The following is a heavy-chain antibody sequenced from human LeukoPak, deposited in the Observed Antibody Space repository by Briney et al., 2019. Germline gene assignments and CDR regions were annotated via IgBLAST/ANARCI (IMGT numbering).Heavy chain of an antibody. Sequence: GGSLRLSCAASGFTFSTYSMNWVRQAPGKGLEWVSYISGSVIFYADSVKGRFTISRDNAKNSLYLQMNSLRDEDTAIYYCARDRDWAFAYWGQGTLVTVSS. CDR2: ISGSVI. CDR1: GFTFSTYS. CDR3: ARDRDWAFAY. D-gene: IGHD3-9*01. V-gene: IGHV3-48*02. J-gene: IGHJ4*02.